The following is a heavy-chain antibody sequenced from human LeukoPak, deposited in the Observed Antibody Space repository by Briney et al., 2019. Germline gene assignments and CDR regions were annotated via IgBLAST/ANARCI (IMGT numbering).Heavy chain of an antibody. V-gene: IGHV1-18*01. J-gene: IGHJ6*02. Sequence: GASVKVSCKASGYTFTSYGISWARQAPGQGLEWMGWISAYNGNTNYAQKLQGRVTMTTDTSTSTAYMELRSLRSDDTAVYYCASLYSNYVLGTSRGMDVWGRGTTVTVSS. CDR1: GYTFTSYG. D-gene: IGHD4-11*01. CDR2: ISAYNGNT. CDR3: ASLYSNYVLGTSRGMDV.